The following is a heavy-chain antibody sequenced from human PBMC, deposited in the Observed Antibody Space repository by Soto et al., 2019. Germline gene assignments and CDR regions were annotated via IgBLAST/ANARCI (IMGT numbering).Heavy chain of an antibody. CDR2: INHSGST. CDR1: GGSFSGYY. CDR3: ASRPGSWYYYYYGMDV. V-gene: IGHV4-34*01. D-gene: IGHD6-13*01. Sequence: PSETLSLTCAVYGGSFSGYYWSWIRQPPGKGLEWIGEINHSGSTNYNPSLKSRVTISVDTSKNQFSLKLSSVTAADTAVYYCASRPGSWYYYYYGMDVWGQGTTVTVSS. J-gene: IGHJ6*02.